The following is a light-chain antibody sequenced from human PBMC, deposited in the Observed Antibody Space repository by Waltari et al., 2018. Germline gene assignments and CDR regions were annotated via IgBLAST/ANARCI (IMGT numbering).Light chain of an antibody. CDR3: QQFYNYPPT. J-gene: IGKJ5*01. CDR2: DAS. V-gene: IGKV1D-13*01. CDR1: QAISSS. Sequence: QLTQSPPSLSASVGDRVTIACRASQAISSSLVWYQQKPGKAPKRLIYDASTLENGVPSRFSGSGSGTDFTLTISSLQPEDFSTYHCQQFYNYPPTFGQGTRLEIK.